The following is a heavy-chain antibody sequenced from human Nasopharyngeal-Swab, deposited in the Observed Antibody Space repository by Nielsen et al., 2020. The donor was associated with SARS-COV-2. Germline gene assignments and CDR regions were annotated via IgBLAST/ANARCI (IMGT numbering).Heavy chain of an antibody. CDR1: GFTFSNAW. CDR3: TTGRDDYVWGSPDNDAFDI. Sequence: GGSLRLSCAASGFTFSNAWMSWVRQAPGKGLGWVGRIKSKIDGGTTDYAAPVKGRFTIPRDDSKNTLYLQMNSLKTEDTAVYYCTTGRDDYVWGSPDNDAFDIWGQGTMVTVSS. V-gene: IGHV3-15*01. D-gene: IGHD3-16*01. J-gene: IGHJ3*02. CDR2: IKSKIDGGTT.